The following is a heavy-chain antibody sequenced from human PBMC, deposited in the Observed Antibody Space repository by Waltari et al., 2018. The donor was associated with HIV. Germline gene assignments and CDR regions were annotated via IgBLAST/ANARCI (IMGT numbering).Heavy chain of an antibody. D-gene: IGHD3-3*02. J-gene: IGHJ4*02. Sequence: EESGGLVVPPGGSLRLSCVASGLSVSAPYVTWVRRPPGGGLESGSVTYMGGSYCYMASGKGRFRASQDEVKKTFYLHINPVRVEDTAIYHCAVSLRFYSGSGHFFGTPSEEEFWGQGTPVIVSS. CDR3: AVSLRFYSGSGHFFGTPSEEEF. CDR1: GLSVSAPY. CDR2: TYMGGSY. V-gene: IGHV3-53*01.